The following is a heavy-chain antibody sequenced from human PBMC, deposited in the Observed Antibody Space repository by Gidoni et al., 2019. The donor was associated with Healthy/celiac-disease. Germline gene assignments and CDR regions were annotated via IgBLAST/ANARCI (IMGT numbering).Heavy chain of an antibody. CDR1: GFTFRSYG. D-gene: IGHD2-21*02. Sequence: QVQLVESGGGVVQPGRSLRLSCAASGFTFRSYGMHWVRQAPGKGLEWVAVIWYDGSNKYYADSVKGRFTISRDNSKNTLYLQMNSLRAEDTAVYYCARDGGNSGVDAFDIWGQGTMVTVSS. V-gene: IGHV3-33*01. J-gene: IGHJ3*02. CDR3: ARDGGNSGVDAFDI. CDR2: IWYDGSNK.